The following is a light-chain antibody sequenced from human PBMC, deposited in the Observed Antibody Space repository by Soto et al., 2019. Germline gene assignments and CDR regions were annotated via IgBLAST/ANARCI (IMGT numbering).Light chain of an antibody. CDR1: QSISDW. V-gene: IGKV1-5*03. Sequence: DIQMTQSPSTLSASIVDRVTITCRASQSISDWLAWYQQKPGKAPKLLIYRASNLESGVPSRFSGSGSGTEFTLTISSLQPDDFATYYCQQYNGYSRAFGQGTKVEIK. CDR3: QQYNGYSRA. J-gene: IGKJ1*01. CDR2: RAS.